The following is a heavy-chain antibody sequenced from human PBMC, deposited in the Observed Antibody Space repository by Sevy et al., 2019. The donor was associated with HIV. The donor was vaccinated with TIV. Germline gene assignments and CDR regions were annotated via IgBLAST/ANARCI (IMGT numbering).Heavy chain of an antibody. D-gene: IGHD3-22*01. Sequence: GGSLRLSCEASGFTVSGNYMAWVRLAPGKGLEWVSLIDSGGSKYYADSVKGRFTISRDNAKNTLYLKMNPLRAEDTAVYFCARDRYYDASGYYYYYYGMDVWGQGTTVTVSS. CDR1: GFTVSGNY. CDR2: IDSGGSK. CDR3: ARDRYYDASGYYYYYYGMDV. V-gene: IGHV3-66*01. J-gene: IGHJ6*02.